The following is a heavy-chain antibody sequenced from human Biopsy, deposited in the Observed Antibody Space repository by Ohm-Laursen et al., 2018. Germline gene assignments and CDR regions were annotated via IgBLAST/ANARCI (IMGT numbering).Heavy chain of an antibody. CDR2: IKEDGSLI. V-gene: IGHV3-7*01. CDR3: ARDVGYLDF. J-gene: IGHJ2*01. CDR1: GFTFNDYY. Sequence: SLRLSCAASGFTFNDYYMSWIRQAPGKGLEWIANIKEDGSLIYYLDSVKGRFTISRDNAKNSVYLQMHSLRTEDTGVYYCARDVGYLDFWGRGTLVTVSS.